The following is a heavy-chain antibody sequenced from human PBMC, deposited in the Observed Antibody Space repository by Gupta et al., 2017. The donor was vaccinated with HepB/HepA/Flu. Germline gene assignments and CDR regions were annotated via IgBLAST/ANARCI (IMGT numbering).Heavy chain of an antibody. CDR3: ARGGGYCSGGSCAPVDAFDI. CDR2: ISSSGSTI. V-gene: IGHV3-48*03. D-gene: IGHD2-15*01. Sequence: EVQLVESGGGLVQPGGSLRLSCAASGFTFSSYEMNGVRQAPGKGLEWVSYISSSGSTIYYADSVKGRFTISRDNAKNSLYLQMNSLRAEETAVYYCARGGGYCSGGSCAPVDAFDIWGQGTMVTVSS. J-gene: IGHJ3*02. CDR1: GFTFSSYE.